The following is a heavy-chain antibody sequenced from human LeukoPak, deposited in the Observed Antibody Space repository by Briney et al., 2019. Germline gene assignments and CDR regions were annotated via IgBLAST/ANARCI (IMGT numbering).Heavy chain of an antibody. CDR1: GFTFSSYS. Sequence: PGGSLRPSCPASGFTFSSYSMSCVRHAPGNWRGWVSYISSSSRNIYHADSMKGRFTISRDNAKNSLYLQRNSLRAEETAVYYCAKDCSGCSCHDYWGEGTLFTVSS. CDR2: ISSSSRNI. CDR3: AKDCSGCSCHDY. J-gene: IGHJ4*02. V-gene: IGHV3-21*05. D-gene: IGHD2-15*01.